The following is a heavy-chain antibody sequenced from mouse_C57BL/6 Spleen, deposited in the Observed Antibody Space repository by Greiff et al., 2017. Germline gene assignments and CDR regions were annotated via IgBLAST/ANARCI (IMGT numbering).Heavy chain of an antibody. V-gene: IGHV1-53*01. CDR3: ARYGDRGSNWYFDV. D-gene: IGHD3-3*01. J-gene: IGHJ1*03. Sequence: QVQLQQPGTELVKPGASVKLSCKASGYTFTSYWMHWVKQRPGQGLEWIGDINPSNGCTNYNEKFKSKATLTVDKSSSTAYMQLSSLTSEDSAVYYCARYGDRGSNWYFDVWGTGTTVTVSS. CDR2: INPSNGCT. CDR1: GYTFTSYW.